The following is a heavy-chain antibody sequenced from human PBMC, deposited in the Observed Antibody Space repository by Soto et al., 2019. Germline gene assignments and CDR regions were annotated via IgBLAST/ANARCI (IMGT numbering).Heavy chain of an antibody. D-gene: IGHD3-10*01. CDR3: ARVKSDYYGSGSYYGGFDY. J-gene: IGHJ4*02. V-gene: IGHV3-11*01. CDR2: ISSSGSTI. Sequence: GGSLRLSCAASGFTFSDYYMSWIRQAPGKGLEWVSYISSSGSTIYYADSVKGRFTISRDNAKNSLYLQMNSLRAEDTAVYSCARVKSDYYGSGSYYGGFDYWGQGTLVTVSS. CDR1: GFTFSDYY.